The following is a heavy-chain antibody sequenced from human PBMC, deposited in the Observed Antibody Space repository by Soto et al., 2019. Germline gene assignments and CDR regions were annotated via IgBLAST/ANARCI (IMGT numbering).Heavy chain of an antibody. J-gene: IGHJ4*02. CDR2: INGPGSST. D-gene: IGHD4-17*01. V-gene: IGHV3-23*01. CDR1: TFTFSIYA. Sequence: PGGSLRLSCSASTFTFSIYAMNWVRQAPGKGLEWVSTINGPGSSTYYADSVKGRFTISRDNSKKTLYLQMNSLRAEDTALYYCAAGDYFDSWGQGTLVTVSS. CDR3: AAGDYFDS.